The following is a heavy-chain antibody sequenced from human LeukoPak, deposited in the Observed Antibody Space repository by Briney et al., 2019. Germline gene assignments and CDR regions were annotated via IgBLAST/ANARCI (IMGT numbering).Heavy chain of an antibody. CDR1: GGSISSYY. Sequence: PSETLSLTCTVSGGSISSYYWSWIRQPPGKGLEWLGYIYYSGSTNYNPSLKSRVTISVDTSKNQFSLKLSSVTAADTAVYYCARDHLDYGDYVEVGGYYYYYMDVWGKGTTVTVSS. CDR3: ARDHLDYGDYVEVGGYYYYYMDV. V-gene: IGHV4-59*01. J-gene: IGHJ6*03. CDR2: IYYSGST. D-gene: IGHD4-17*01.